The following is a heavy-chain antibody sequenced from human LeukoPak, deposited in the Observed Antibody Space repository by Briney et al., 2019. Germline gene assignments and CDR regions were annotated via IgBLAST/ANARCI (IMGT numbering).Heavy chain of an antibody. D-gene: IGHD1-1*01. J-gene: IGHJ4*02. CDR3: AKGTGRYWTFFDY. CDR2: ISWNSGSI. CDR1: GFSFDDYA. Sequence: GGSLRLSCAASGFSFDDYAMHWVRQAPGKGLEWVSGISWNSGSIDYVGSVNGRFTISRDNAKNSLYLQMTSLRPEDTAFYYCAKGTGRYWTFFDYWGQGILVTVSS. V-gene: IGHV3-9*01.